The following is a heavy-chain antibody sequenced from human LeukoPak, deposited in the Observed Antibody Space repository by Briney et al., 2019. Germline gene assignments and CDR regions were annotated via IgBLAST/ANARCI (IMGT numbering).Heavy chain of an antibody. CDR2: IYYSGST. D-gene: IGHD3-22*01. V-gene: IGHV4-59*08. Sequence: SETLSLTCTVSGGSISSYYWSWIRQPPGKELEWIGYIYYSGSTNYNPSLKIRVTISVDTSKNQFSLKLSSVTAADTAVYYCARSFYYDSSVPPGYWGQGTLVTVSS. J-gene: IGHJ4*02. CDR3: ARSFYYDSSVPPGY. CDR1: GGSISSYY.